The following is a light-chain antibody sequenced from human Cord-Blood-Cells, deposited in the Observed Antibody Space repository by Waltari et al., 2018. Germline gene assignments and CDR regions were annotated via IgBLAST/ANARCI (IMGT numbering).Light chain of an antibody. V-gene: IGKV3-20*01. J-gene: IGKJ4*01. CDR1: QSVSSSY. CDR3: QEYGSSPLT. CDR2: GAS. Sequence: EIVLTQSPGTLSLSPGERATLSCRASQSVSSSYLARYQQKPGQAPRLLIYGASSRATGIPDRFSGSGSGTDFTLTISRLGPEDFAVYYCQEYGSSPLTFGGGTKVEIK.